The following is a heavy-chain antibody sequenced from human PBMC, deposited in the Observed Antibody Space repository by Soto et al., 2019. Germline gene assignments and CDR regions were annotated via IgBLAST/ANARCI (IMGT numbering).Heavy chain of an antibody. D-gene: IGHD3-9*01. V-gene: IGHV1-3*01. J-gene: IGHJ4*02. CDR1: GYTFTSYA. CDR2: INAGNGNT. Sequence: ASVKVSCKASGYTFTSYAMHWVRQAPGQRLEWMGWINAGNGNTKYSQKFQGRVTITRDTSASTAYMELSSLRSEDTAVYYCARPHTGYFDWLPSSRALDYWGQGTLVTVSS. CDR3: ARPHTGYFDWLPSSRALDY.